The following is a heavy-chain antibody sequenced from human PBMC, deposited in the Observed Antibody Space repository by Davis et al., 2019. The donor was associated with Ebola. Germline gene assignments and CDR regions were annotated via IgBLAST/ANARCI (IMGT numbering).Heavy chain of an antibody. CDR1: GGSFSGYY. V-gene: IGHV4-34*01. J-gene: IGHJ3*02. CDR2: INHSGST. CDR3: AREKYQLRSGNAFDI. D-gene: IGHD2-2*01. Sequence: PSETLSLTCAVYGGSFSGYYWSWIRQPPGKGLEWIGEINHSGSTNYNPSLKSRVTISVDTSKNQFSLKLSSVTAADTAVYYCAREKYQLRSGNAFDIWGQGTMVTVSS.